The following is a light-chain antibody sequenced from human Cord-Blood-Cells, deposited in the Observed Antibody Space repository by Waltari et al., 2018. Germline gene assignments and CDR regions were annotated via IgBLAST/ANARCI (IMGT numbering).Light chain of an antibody. J-gene: IGKJ2*01. Sequence: EIVLTQSPGTLSLSPGERATLSCRASQSVSSSYLAWYQQKPGQAPRLLIYGASSRTPGIPERVRGSGSGKGFTLPISRLEPEDFGGYYCQQYGNPTYTFGPGTKLEIQ. CDR1: QSVSSSY. V-gene: IGKV3-20*01. CDR3: QQYGNPTYT. CDR2: GAS.